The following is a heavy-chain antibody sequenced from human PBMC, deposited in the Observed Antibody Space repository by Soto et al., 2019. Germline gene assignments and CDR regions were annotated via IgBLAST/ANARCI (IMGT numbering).Heavy chain of an antibody. CDR3: SKEDSSGGLDH. J-gene: IGHJ5*02. D-gene: IGHD3-22*01. Sequence: ASLKVSCKASGYTFTSYDINWVRQATGQGLEWMGWMNPNSGNTGYAQKFQGRVTMTRNTSINTAYLELSSLRSEDTAVYFCSKEDSSGGLDHWGQGKLVTVSS. CDR1: GYTFTSYD. CDR2: MNPNSGNT. V-gene: IGHV1-8*01.